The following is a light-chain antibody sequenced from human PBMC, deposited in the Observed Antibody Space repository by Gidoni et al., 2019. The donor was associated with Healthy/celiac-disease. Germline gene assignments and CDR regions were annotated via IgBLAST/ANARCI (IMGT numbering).Light chain of an antibody. CDR2: DAS. CDR3: QQRSNWPWT. V-gene: IGKV3-11*01. Sequence: ETVLTQSPATLSLSPGERATLSCRASQSVSSYLAWYQQKPGQAPRLLIYDASNRATGIPARFSGSGSGTDFTLTISSLEPDDFALYYCQQRSNWPWTFGQXTKVEIK. J-gene: IGKJ1*01. CDR1: QSVSSY.